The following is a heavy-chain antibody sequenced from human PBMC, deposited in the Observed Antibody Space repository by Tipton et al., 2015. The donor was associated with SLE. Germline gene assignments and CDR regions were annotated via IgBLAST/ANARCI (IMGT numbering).Heavy chain of an antibody. CDR2: ISSSGSTI. CDR1: GFTFDDYA. D-gene: IGHD3-22*01. J-gene: IGHJ4*02. Sequence: SLRLSCAASGFTFDDYAMHWVRQAPGKGLEWVSYISSSGSTIYYADSVKGRFTISRDNAKNSLYLQMNSLRAEDTAVYYCARVRDYYDSSGYFYFDYWGQGTLVTVSS. V-gene: IGHV3-48*03. CDR3: ARVRDYYDSSGYFYFDY.